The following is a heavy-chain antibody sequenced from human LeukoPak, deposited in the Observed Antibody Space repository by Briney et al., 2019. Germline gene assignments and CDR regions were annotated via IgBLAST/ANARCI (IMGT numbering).Heavy chain of an antibody. D-gene: IGHD1-26*01. CDR3: AKGSGTYNGYYYYYGMDV. V-gene: IGHV3-23*01. CDR1: GFTFSSYA. Sequence: GGSLRLSCAAAGFTFSSYAMSWVRQAPGKGLEWVSTISGSGGSSYYADSVKGRFTISRDNSKNTLYLQMNSLRAEDTAVYYCAKGSGTYNGYYYYYGMDVWGHGTTVTVSS. J-gene: IGHJ6*02. CDR2: ISGSGGSS.